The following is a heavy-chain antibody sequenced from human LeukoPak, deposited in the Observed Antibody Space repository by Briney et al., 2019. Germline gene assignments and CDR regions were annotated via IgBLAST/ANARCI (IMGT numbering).Heavy chain of an antibody. J-gene: IGHJ5*02. CDR2: VYTSGST. D-gene: IGHD2-15*01. CDR3: ARDVQSSGGYNWFDP. V-gene: IGHV4-4*07. CDR1: GVSMSSYY. Sequence: SEALSLTCTVSGVSMSSYYWSWIRQPAGKGLEWIGFVYTSGSTNYNPSLKSRVTMSIDTSKSQFSLKLISVTAADTAAYYCARDVQSSGGYNWFDPWGQGTLVTVSS.